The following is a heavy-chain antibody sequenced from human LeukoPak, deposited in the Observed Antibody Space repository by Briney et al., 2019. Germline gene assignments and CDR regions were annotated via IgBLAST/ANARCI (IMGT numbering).Heavy chain of an antibody. CDR1: GGSISSSSYY. V-gene: IGHV4-39*01. D-gene: IGHD1-26*01. CDR2: IYYSGST. CDR3: ARAFGGSPWTLHXXXDP. J-gene: IGHJ5*02. Sequence: SETLSLTCTVSGGSISSSSYYWGWIRQPPGKGLEWIGSIYYSGSTYYNPSLKSRVTISVDTSKNQFSLKLSSVTAADTAVYCCARAFGGSPWTLHXXXDPWGQGTLVTVSS.